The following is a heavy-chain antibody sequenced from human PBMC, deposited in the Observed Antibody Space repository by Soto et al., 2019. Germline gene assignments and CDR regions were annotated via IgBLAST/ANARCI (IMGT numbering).Heavy chain of an antibody. J-gene: IGHJ4*02. V-gene: IGHV1-8*01. D-gene: IGHD5-18*01. CDR1: GYTFTSYD. Sequence: ASVKVSCKASGYTFTSYDINWVRQATGQGLEWMGWMNPNSGNTGYAQKFQGRVTMTRNTSTSTAYMELSSLRSEDTAVYYCARGFTAMVTAPLAYWGQGTLVTVSS. CDR3: ARGFTAMVTAPLAY. CDR2: MNPNSGNT.